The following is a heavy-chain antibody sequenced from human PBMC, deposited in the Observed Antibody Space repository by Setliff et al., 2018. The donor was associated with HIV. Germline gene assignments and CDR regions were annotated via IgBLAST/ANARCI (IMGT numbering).Heavy chain of an antibody. D-gene: IGHD1-1*01. V-gene: IGHV4-34*01. Sequence: SETLSLTCAVYGGSFSSYYWSWIRQPPGKGLEWIGEINHSGSTNYNPSLKSRVTISVDSSKNQFSLKVSSVTAADTAVYYCARERSLITNRRYFDSWGQGTLVTVSS. CDR3: ARERSLITNRRYFDS. J-gene: IGHJ4*02. CDR1: GGSFSSYY. CDR2: INHSGST.